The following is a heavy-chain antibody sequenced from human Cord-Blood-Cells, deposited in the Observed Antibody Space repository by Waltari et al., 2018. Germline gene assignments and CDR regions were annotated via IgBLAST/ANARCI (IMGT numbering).Heavy chain of an antibody. CDR3: ATDWGNLAGEAGY. J-gene: IGHJ4*02. D-gene: IGHD6-19*01. CDR1: GYTLTELP. CDR2: FDPEDGET. Sequence: QVQLVQSGAEVKKPGASVQVSCTVSGYTLTELPMHRVRPAPGKGLEWMGDFDPEDGETIYAQKFQGRVTMTEDTSTDTAYMELSSLRSEDTAVYYCATDWGNLAGEAGYWGQGTLVTVSS. V-gene: IGHV1-24*01.